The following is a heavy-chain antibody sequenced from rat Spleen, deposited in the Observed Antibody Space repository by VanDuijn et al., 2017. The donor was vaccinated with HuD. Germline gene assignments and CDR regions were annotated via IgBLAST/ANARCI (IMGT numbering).Heavy chain of an antibody. CDR1: EFTFSHYG. CDR2: INYDGSST. V-gene: IGHV5-29*01. Sequence: EVQLVESGGGLVQPGRSLKLSCAASEFTFSHYGMAWVRQAPTKGLEWVATINYDGSSTYYRDSVKGRFTISRDNARSTLYLQMDSLRSEDTATYYCAREGTGYLFAYWGQGTLVTVSS. J-gene: IGHJ3*01. D-gene: IGHD4-4*01. CDR3: AREGTGYLFAY.